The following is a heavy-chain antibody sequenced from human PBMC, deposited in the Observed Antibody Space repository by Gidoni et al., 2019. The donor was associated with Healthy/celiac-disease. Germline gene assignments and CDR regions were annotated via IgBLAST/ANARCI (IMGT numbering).Heavy chain of an antibody. V-gene: IGHV3-7*03. CDR2: IKQDGSEK. Sequence: EVQLVESGGGLVQPGGSLRLSCAASAFTFSSYWMSWVRQAPGKGLEWVANIKQDGSEKYYVDSVKGRFTISRDNAKNSLYLQMNSLRAEDTAVYYCARDSPEWEPLYNFDYWGQGTLVTVSS. J-gene: IGHJ4*02. CDR3: ARDSPEWEPLYNFDY. CDR1: AFTFSSYW. D-gene: IGHD1-26*01.